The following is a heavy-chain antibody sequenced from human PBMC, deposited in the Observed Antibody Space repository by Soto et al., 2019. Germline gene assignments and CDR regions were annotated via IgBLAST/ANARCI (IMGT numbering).Heavy chain of an antibody. CDR2: ISSSGSTI. D-gene: IGHD3-3*01. V-gene: IGHV3-11*04. J-gene: IGHJ6*02. CDR3: ARSPLRTIFGVVIPSRGGMDV. Sequence: LSLTCAVYGGSFSGYYWSWVRQAPGKGLEWVSYISSSGSTIYYADSVKGRFTISRDNAKNSLYLQMNSLRAEDTAVYYCARSPLRTIFGVVIPSRGGMDVWGQGTTVTVSS. CDR1: GGSFSGYY.